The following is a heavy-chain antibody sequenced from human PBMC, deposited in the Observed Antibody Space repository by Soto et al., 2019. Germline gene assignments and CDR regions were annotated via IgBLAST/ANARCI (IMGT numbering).Heavy chain of an antibody. CDR1: GGTFSSYT. V-gene: IGHV1-69*04. CDR2: IIPILGIA. Sequence: ASVKVSCKASGGTFSSYTISWVRQAPGQGLEWMGRIIPILGIANYAQKFQGRVTITADKSTSTAYMELSSLRSEDTAVYYCARDPGLLWIGELSPMPLDVWDKGTTVTVSS. CDR3: ARDPGLLWIGELSPMPLDV. D-gene: IGHD3-10*01. J-gene: IGHJ6*04.